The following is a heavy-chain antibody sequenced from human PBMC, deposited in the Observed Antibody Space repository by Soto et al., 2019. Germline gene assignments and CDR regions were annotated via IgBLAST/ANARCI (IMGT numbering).Heavy chain of an antibody. CDR2: ISYDGSNK. CDR1: GFTFSSYA. Sequence: GGSLRLSCAASGFTFSSYAMHWVRQAPGKGLEWVAVISYDGSNKYYADSVKGRFTISRDNSKNTLYLQMNSLRAEDTAVYYCARDIVVVPAAIPSDYYYGMDVWGQGTTVTVSS. D-gene: IGHD2-2*01. CDR3: ARDIVVVPAAIPSDYYYGMDV. J-gene: IGHJ6*02. V-gene: IGHV3-30-3*01.